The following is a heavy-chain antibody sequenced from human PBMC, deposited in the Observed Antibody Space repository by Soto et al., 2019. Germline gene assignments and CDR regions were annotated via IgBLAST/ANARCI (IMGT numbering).Heavy chain of an antibody. CDR1: GYSFTSYW. D-gene: IGHD2-15*01. Sequence: PGESLKISCKGSGYSFTSYWIGWVRQMPGKGLEWMGIIYPGDSDTRYSPSFQGQVTIPADKSISTAYLQWSSLKASDTAMYYCARHRWDCSGGSCYSWWFDPWGQGTLVTVSS. CDR3: ARHRWDCSGGSCYSWWFDP. V-gene: IGHV5-51*01. J-gene: IGHJ5*02. CDR2: IYPGDSDT.